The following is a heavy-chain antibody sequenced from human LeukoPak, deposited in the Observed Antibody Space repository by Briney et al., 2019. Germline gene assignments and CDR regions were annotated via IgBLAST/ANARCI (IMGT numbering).Heavy chain of an antibody. V-gene: IGHV3-48*03. CDR1: GFPFSIYE. J-gene: IGHJ4*02. D-gene: IGHD6-19*01. Sequence: PGGSLRLSCAVSGFPFSIYEMNWVRQAPGKGLEWVSNISSSGTTRYYADSVKGRFSISRDNAKISLYLQMNSLRVEDTGVYYCALLAVASDFDYWGQGALVTVSS. CDR3: ALLAVASDFDY. CDR2: ISSSGTTR.